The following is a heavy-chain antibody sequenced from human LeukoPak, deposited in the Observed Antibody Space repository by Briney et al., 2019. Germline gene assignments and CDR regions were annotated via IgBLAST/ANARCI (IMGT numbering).Heavy chain of an antibody. CDR2: ISSSSSYI. CDR3: AREGIAAAGPFDY. J-gene: IGHJ4*02. D-gene: IGHD6-13*01. CDR1: GFTFSSYS. Sequence: GGSLRLSCAASGFTFSSYSMNWVRQAPGKGLEWVSSISSSSSYIYYADSVKGRSTISRDNAKNSLYLQMNSLRAEDTAVYYCAREGIAAAGPFDYWGQGTLVTVSS. V-gene: IGHV3-21*01.